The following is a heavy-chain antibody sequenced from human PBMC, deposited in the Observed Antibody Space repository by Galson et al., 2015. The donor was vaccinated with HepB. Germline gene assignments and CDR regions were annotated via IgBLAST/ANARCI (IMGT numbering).Heavy chain of an antibody. D-gene: IGHD1-26*01. CDR2: IYSGGST. CDR1: GFTVSSNY. CDR3: ARDKGGSYYFDY. V-gene: IGHV3-53*05. J-gene: IGHJ4*02. Sequence: SLRLSCAASGFTVSSNYMSWVRQAPGKGLEWVSVIYSGGSTYYADSVKGRFTISRDNSRNTLYLQMDSLRPDDTAVYYCARDKGGSYYFDYWGQGTLVTVSS.